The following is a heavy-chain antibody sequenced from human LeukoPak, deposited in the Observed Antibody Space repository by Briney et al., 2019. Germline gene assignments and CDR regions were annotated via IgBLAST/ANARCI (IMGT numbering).Heavy chain of an antibody. CDR3: AKDRLMHSYQMDV. J-gene: IGHJ6*03. CDR1: GFTFSSYG. Sequence: PGGSLRLSCAASGFTFSSYGMHWVRQAPGKGLEWVAFIRYDGSNKYYADSVKGRFTISRDNSKNTLYLQMNSLRAEDTAVYYCAKDRLMHSYQMDVWGKGTTVTISS. CDR2: IRYDGSNK. D-gene: IGHD3-16*01. V-gene: IGHV3-30*02.